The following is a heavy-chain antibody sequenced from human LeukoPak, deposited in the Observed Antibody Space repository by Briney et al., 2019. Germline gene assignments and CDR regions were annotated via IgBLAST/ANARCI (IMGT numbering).Heavy chain of an antibody. D-gene: IGHD5-12*01. Sequence: GGSLRLSCAVSGFTFSRNPMNWVRQAPGKGLEWVSYISSSGSTIYYADSVKGRFTISRDNAKDSLYLQMHSLRADDTAVYYCARGSAGYGPGMDVWGQGTTVTVSS. CDR3: ARGSAGYGPGMDV. CDR1: GFTFSRNP. J-gene: IGHJ6*02. V-gene: IGHV3-48*03. CDR2: ISSSGSTI.